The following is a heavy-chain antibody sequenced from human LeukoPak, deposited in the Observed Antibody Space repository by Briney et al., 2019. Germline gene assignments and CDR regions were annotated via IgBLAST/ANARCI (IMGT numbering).Heavy chain of an antibody. CDR3: AKGSGYYDSSGYYSY. V-gene: IGHV3-23*01. Sequence: HPGGSLRLSCAASGFTFSSYGMSWVRQAPGKGLEWVSAISGSGGSTYYADSVKGRFTISRDNSKNTLYLQMNSLRAEDTAVYYCAKGSGYYDSSGYYSYWGQGTLVTVSS. CDR2: ISGSGGST. J-gene: IGHJ4*02. CDR1: GFTFSSYG. D-gene: IGHD3-22*01.